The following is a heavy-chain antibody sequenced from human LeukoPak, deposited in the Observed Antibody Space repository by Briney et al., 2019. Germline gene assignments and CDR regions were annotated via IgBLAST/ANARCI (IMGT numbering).Heavy chain of an antibody. D-gene: IGHD3-22*01. J-gene: IGHJ4*02. CDR1: GGTFSSYA. CDR2: IIPIFGTA. Sequence: SVTVSCKASGGTFSSYAISWVRQAPGQGLEWMGGIIPIFGTANYAQKFQGRVTITADESTSTAYMELSSLRSEDTAVYYCASYYDSSGNYFDYWGQGTLVTVSS. V-gene: IGHV1-69*13. CDR3: ASYYDSSGNYFDY.